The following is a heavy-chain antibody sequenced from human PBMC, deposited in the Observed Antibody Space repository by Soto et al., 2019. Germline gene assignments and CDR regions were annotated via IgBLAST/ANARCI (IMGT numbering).Heavy chain of an antibody. Sequence: EVQLVESGGGLVQPGGSLKLSCAASGFTFSGSAMHWVRQASGKGLEWVGRIRSKANSYATAYAASVTGRFTISRDDSKNTAYLQMNSLKAEDTAVYYCTRRIGGLYDFWSGSSDPYYYYGMDVWGQGTTVTVSS. D-gene: IGHD3-3*01. CDR1: GFTFSGSA. V-gene: IGHV3-73*02. J-gene: IGHJ6*02. CDR3: TRRIGGLYDFWSGSSDPYYYYGMDV. CDR2: IRSKANSYAT.